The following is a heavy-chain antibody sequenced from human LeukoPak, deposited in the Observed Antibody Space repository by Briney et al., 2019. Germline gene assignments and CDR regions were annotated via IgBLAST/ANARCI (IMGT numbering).Heavy chain of an antibody. CDR2: IYYSGST. Sequence: SETLSLTCTVSGGSISSYYWSWIRQAPGKGLEWIGYIYYSGSTNYNPSLKSRVTISVDTSKNQFSLKLSSVTAADTAVYYCARYYYDSSGYSTLDYWGQGTLVTVSS. V-gene: IGHV4-59*08. D-gene: IGHD3-22*01. CDR3: ARYYYDSSGYSTLDY. J-gene: IGHJ4*02. CDR1: GGSISSYY.